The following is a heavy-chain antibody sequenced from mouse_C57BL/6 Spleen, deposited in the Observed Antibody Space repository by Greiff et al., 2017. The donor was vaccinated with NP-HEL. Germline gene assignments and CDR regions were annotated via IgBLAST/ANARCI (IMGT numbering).Heavy chain of an antibody. D-gene: IGHD2-5*01. CDR3: LYYSNYEGYFDV. Sequence: EVQLQQSGPELVKPGASVKISCKASGYTFTDYYMNWVKQSHGKSLEWIGDINPNNGGTSYNQKFKGKATLTVDKSSSTADMELRSLTSEDSAVYYCLYYSNYEGYFDVWGTGTTVTVSS. CDR2: INPNNGGT. V-gene: IGHV1-26*01. CDR1: GYTFTDYY. J-gene: IGHJ1*03.